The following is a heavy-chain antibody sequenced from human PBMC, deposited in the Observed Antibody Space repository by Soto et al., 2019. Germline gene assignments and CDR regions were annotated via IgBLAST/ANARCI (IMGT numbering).Heavy chain of an antibody. J-gene: IGHJ6*02. CDR1: GFTFSSYG. D-gene: IGHD3-3*01. CDR2: ISYDGSNK. CDR3: EKGRHDFWSGYYGMDV. Sequence: GGALRLSCAASGFTFSSYGMHWVRQAPGKGLECVAVISYDGSNKYYADSVKGRFTISRDNSKNTLYLQMNSLRAEDTAVYYCEKGRHDFWSGYYGMDVWGQGTTVTVSS. V-gene: IGHV3-30*18.